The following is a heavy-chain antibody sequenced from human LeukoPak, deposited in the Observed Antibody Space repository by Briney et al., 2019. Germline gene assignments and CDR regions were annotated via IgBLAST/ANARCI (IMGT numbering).Heavy chain of an antibody. D-gene: IGHD3-10*01. CDR3: ARDGDGSGIYYYLNWFDP. CDR1: GGTFSSHA. J-gene: IGHJ5*02. CDR2: IIPIFGTA. V-gene: IGHV1-69*13. Sequence: ASVKVSCKASGGTFSSHAISWVRQAPGQGLEWMGGIIPIFGTANYAQKFQGRVTITADESTSTAYMELSSLRSEDTALYYCARDGDGSGIYYYLNWFDPWGKGTLVTVSS.